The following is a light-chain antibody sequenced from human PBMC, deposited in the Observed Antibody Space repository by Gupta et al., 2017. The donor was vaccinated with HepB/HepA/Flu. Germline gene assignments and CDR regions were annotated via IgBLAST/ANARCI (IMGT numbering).Light chain of an antibody. CDR3: QQRSSWPLT. CDR1: QNIITY. V-gene: IGKV3-11*01. CDR2: DSF. Sequence: EIVLTQSPATLSLSPGERATLSCRASQNIITYLAWYQQKPGQAPRLLVHDSFNRASGIPARFSGSGSGTXFTLTIXSLEPEDFAFYYCQQRSSWPLTFGXGTKVAIK. J-gene: IGKJ4*01.